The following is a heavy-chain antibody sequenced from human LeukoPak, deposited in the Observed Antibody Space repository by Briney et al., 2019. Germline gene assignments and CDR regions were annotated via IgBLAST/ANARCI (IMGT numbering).Heavy chain of an antibody. CDR1: GFTFSSYE. CDR3: ARETLHCGGDCLDH. Sequence: PGGSLTLSCAPSGFTFSSYEWNWVRQPPGKGLEWLSYISTTDTTKYYADSVKGRFTISRDNAKNSLFLHMNSLRVEDTALYYCARETLHCGGDCLDHWGQGTLVTVSS. D-gene: IGHD2-21*02. V-gene: IGHV3-48*03. CDR2: ISTTDTTK. J-gene: IGHJ4*02.